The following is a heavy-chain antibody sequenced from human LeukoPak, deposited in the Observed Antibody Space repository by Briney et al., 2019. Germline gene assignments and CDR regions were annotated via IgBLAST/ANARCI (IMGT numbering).Heavy chain of an antibody. D-gene: IGHD3-10*01. CDR3: AAGGSGSYYDYYYGMDV. J-gene: IGHJ6*04. V-gene: IGHV3-23*01. CDR2: ISGSGGST. CDR1: GFTFSSYA. Sequence: GGSLRLSCAASGFTFSSYAMSWVRQAPGKGLEWVSAISGSGGSTYYADSVKGRFTISRDNSKNTLYLQMNSLRAEDTAVYYCAAGGSGSYYDYYYGMDVWGKGTTVTVSS.